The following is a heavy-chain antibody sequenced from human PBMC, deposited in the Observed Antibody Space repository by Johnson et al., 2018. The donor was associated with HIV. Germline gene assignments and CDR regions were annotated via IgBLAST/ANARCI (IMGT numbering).Heavy chain of an antibody. Sequence: VQLVESGGGLVQPGRSLRLSCAASGFTFDDYAMHWVRQAPGKGLEWVSGISWNSGSIGYADSVKGRFTISRDNAKNSLYLQMNSLRAEDTALYYCARDGSQLADAFDIWGQGTMVTVSS. V-gene: IGHV3-9*01. J-gene: IGHJ3*02. CDR3: ARDGSQLADAFDI. D-gene: IGHD6-6*01. CDR2: ISWNSGSI. CDR1: GFTFDDYA.